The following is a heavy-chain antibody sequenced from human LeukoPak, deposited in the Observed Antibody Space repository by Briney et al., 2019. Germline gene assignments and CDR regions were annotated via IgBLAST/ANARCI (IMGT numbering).Heavy chain of an antibody. CDR3: AKDVSYNRLNWFDP. CDR2: IQYDGSNK. CDR1: GFTFSNYG. Sequence: GGFLRLSCVASGFTFSNYGMHWVRQAPGKGLEWVAFIQYDGSNKYYADSVKGRFTISRDNSRNTLYLQMNSLRAEDTAVYYCAKDVSYNRLNWFDPWGQGTLVTVSS. J-gene: IGHJ5*02. D-gene: IGHD1-1*01. V-gene: IGHV3-30*02.